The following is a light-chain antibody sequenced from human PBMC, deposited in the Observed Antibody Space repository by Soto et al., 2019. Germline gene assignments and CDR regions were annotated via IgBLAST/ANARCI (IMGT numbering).Light chain of an antibody. CDR2: DAY. CDR3: EPPHLAPIT. J-gene: IGKJ5*01. CDR1: QSFRRR. V-gene: IGKV3-11*01. Sequence: EVGFTEAPVTLYLYTVEIASLSCRASQSFRRRLAWYQQKPGQAPRLLIYDAYNRATGIPPRFSCSRPETAYTLTLSSRQSDDTALSNCEPPHLAPITFGQGTRLEIK.